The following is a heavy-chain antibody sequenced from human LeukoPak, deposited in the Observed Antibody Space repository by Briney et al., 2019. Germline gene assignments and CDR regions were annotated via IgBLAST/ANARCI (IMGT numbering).Heavy chain of an antibody. CDR3: ARLAAAAPQGNYMDV. Sequence: GGSLRLSCAASGFTFSDYYMSWIRQAPGKGLKWVSYISSSGSPIYYADSVKGRFTISRDNAKNSLYLQMNSLRAEDTAVYYCARLAAAAPQGNYMDVWGKGTTVTVSS. V-gene: IGHV3-11*01. J-gene: IGHJ6*03. CDR2: ISSSGSPI. CDR1: GFTFSDYY. D-gene: IGHD6-13*01.